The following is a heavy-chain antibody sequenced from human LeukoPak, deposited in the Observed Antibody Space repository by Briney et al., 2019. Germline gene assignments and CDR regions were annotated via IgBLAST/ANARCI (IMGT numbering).Heavy chain of an antibody. J-gene: IGHJ5*02. V-gene: IGHV3-74*01. CDR3: TKSDWFDP. CDR2: INSDGSNT. CDR1: AFTFSSYW. Sequence: PGGSLRLSWAASAFTFSSYWMDWVRQAPGKGLVWVSRINSDGSNTDYADSGKGRPTIARDNAQNTLILQINSLRAEDTAVYYCTKSDWFDPWGEGTLVTVSS.